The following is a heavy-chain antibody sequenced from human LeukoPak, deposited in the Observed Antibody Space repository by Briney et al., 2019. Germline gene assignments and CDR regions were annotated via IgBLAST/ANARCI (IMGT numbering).Heavy chain of an antibody. Sequence: GGSLRLSCAASGFTFSSNAMSWVRQAPGKGLEWVSAVGPSGDTYYPGSVKGRFTISRENAKDSLYLQMNSLRAGDTAVYYCARGRGYSGYVDYWGQGTLVTVSS. CDR3: ARGRGYSGYVDY. CDR2: VGPSGDT. CDR1: GFTFSSNA. J-gene: IGHJ4*02. D-gene: IGHD5-12*01. V-gene: IGHV3-13*01.